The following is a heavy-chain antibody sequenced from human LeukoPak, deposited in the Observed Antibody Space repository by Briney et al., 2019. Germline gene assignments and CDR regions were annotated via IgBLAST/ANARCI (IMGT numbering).Heavy chain of an antibody. CDR2: VSSSGGGM. Sequence: GGSLRLSCAASGFTFSSYEMNWVRQAPGKGLEWVSYVSSSGGGMLYADSVKGRFTISRDNAKNSLSLQMSSLRAEDTAVYYCARDLYGSGGDAFDMWGQGTMVTVSS. D-gene: IGHD3-10*01. J-gene: IGHJ3*02. V-gene: IGHV3-48*03. CDR3: ARDLYGSGGDAFDM. CDR1: GFTFSSYE.